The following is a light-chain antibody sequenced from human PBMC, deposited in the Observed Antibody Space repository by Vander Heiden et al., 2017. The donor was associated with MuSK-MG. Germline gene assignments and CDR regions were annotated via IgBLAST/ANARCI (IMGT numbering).Light chain of an antibody. CDR2: GAS. V-gene: IGKV3-20*01. J-gene: IGKJ1*01. CDR3: KHDGSSPGT. CDR1: QSVSSSY. Sequence: EVVLTQSPGTLSLSPGERATLSCRAGQSVSSSYLAWYQQKPGQAPRRLIYGASSRATGITDRFSGSGSGTDFTLTISRLEPEDFAVYYCKHDGSSPGTFGQGTKVEIK.